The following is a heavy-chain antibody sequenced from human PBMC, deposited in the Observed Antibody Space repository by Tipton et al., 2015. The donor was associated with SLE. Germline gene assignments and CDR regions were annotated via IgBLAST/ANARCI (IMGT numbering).Heavy chain of an antibody. CDR3: ATSSSVQYYFDY. Sequence: TLSLTCTVSGGSISSSTYYWGWIRQPPGKGLEWIGTIYYSGTTYYNPSLKSRVTISVDTSKNLFSLKLSSVTAADTAVYYCATSSSVQYYFDYWGQETLITVSS. J-gene: IGHJ4*02. V-gene: IGHV4-39*01. CDR1: GGSISSSTYY. CDR2: IYYSGTT.